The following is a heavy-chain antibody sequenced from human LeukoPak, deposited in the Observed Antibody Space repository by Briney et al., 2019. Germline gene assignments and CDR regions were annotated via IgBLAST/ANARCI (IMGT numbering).Heavy chain of an antibody. CDR3: ARGDCSSTSCHYYYYGMDV. Sequence: ASVKVSCKASGYTFTSYDINWVRQATGQGLEWMGWMNPNGGNTGYAQKFQGRVTMTRNTSISTAYMELSSLRSEDTAVYYCARGDCSSTSCHYYYYGMDVWGQGTTITVSS. J-gene: IGHJ6*02. D-gene: IGHD2-2*01. V-gene: IGHV1-8*01. CDR2: MNPNGGNT. CDR1: GYTFTSYD.